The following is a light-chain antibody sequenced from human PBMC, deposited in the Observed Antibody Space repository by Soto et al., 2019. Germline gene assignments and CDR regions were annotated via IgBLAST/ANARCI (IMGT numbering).Light chain of an antibody. CDR3: QKYNQAPWT. Sequence: DIQVTQSPPSLSASVGDRVTITCRASRDIDNSLAWYQQMPGKAPKLLIYAASTLQSGVQSRFRGSGSGTSFILTITTLQPEDVATYYCQKYNQAPWTFGQGTKVEV. J-gene: IGKJ1*01. CDR1: RDIDNS. V-gene: IGKV1-27*01. CDR2: AAS.